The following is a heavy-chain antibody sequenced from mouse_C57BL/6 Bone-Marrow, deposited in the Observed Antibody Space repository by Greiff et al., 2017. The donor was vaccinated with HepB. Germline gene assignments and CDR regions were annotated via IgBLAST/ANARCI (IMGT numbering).Heavy chain of an antibody. V-gene: IGHV1-22*01. J-gene: IGHJ1*03. Sequence: EVKLMESGPELVKPGASVKMSCKASGYTFTDYNMHWVKQSHGKSLEWIGYINPNNGGTSYNQKFKGKATLTVNKSSSTAYMELRSLTSEDSAVYYCASGAYYYGSSYGYFDVWGTGTTVTVSS. CDR1: GYTFTDYN. D-gene: IGHD1-1*01. CDR2: INPNNGGT. CDR3: ASGAYYYGSSYGYFDV.